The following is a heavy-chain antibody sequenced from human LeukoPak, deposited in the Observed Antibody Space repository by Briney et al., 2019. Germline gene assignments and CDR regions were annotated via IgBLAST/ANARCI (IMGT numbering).Heavy chain of an antibody. J-gene: IGHJ3*02. CDR2: ISSSSSYI. D-gene: IGHD2-2*01. CDR1: GFTFSSYS. CDR3: ARGPVVPAAIGAFDI. Sequence: AGGSLRLSCAASGFTFSSYSMNWVRQAPGKGLEWVSSISSSSSYIHYADSVKGRFTISRDNAKNSLYLQMNSLRAEDTAVYYCARGPVVPAAIGAFDIWGQGTMVTVSS. V-gene: IGHV3-21*01.